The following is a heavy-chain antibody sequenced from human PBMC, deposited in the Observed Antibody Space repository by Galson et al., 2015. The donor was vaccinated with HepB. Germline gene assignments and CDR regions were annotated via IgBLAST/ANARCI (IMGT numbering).Heavy chain of an antibody. V-gene: IGHV3-30*04. CDR1: GFTFSSYA. J-gene: IGHJ4*02. CDR3: ARDQQLGYFDY. Sequence: SLRLSCAASGFTFSSYAMHRVRQAPGKGLEWVAVISYDGSNKYYADSVKGRFTISRDNSKNTLYLQMNSLRAEDTAVYYCARDQQLGYFDYWGQGTLVTVSS. CDR2: ISYDGSNK. D-gene: IGHD6-13*01.